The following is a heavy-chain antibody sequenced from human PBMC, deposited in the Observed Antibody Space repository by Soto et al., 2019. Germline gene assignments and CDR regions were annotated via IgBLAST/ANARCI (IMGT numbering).Heavy chain of an antibody. CDR1: GYSFTSYW. CDR3: ARSPRSIAEAGTEFDY. J-gene: IGHJ4*02. CDR2: IDPSDSYT. V-gene: IGHV5-10-1*01. D-gene: IGHD6-13*01. Sequence: GESLKISCKGSGYSFTSYWISWVRQMPGKGLEWMGRIDPSDSYTNYSPSFQGHVTISADKSISTAYLQWSSLKASDTAMYYCARSPRSIAEAGTEFDYWGQGTLVTVSS.